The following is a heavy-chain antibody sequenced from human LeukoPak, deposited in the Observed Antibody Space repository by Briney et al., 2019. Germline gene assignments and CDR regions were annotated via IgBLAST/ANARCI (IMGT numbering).Heavy chain of an antibody. V-gene: IGHV4-59*08. CDR3: ARRNDFGI. J-gene: IGHJ3*02. Sequence: NPSETLSLTCIVSGGSISGDHWNWIRQPPGKGLEWIGYIYYSGSTNYNPSLKSRVTISIDTSKNQFSLKLTSVTAADTAVYYCARRNDFGIWGQGTMVTVSS. CDR2: IYYSGST. CDR1: GGSISGDH.